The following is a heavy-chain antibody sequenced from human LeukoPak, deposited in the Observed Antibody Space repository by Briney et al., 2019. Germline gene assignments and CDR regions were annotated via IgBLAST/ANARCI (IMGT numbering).Heavy chain of an antibody. Sequence: PSETLSLTCTISGGSISSYYWSWIRQPAGKGLEWIGRIYTSGSTNYNPSLKSRVTMSVDTSKNQFSLKLSSVTAADTAVYYCARGGLTYYYGSGSYRNYYYYYMDVWGKGTTVTISS. CDR3: ARGGLTYYYGSGSYRNYYYYYMDV. D-gene: IGHD3-10*01. CDR1: GGSISSYY. V-gene: IGHV4-4*07. CDR2: IYTSGST. J-gene: IGHJ6*03.